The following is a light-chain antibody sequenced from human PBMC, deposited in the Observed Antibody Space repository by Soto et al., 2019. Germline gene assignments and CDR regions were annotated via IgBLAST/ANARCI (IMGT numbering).Light chain of an antibody. Sequence: QSVLTQPPSVSGAPGLRVTISCTGSSSNIGAGYDVHWYQQLPGTAPKLLIYGNSNRPSGVPDRFSGSKSGTSASLAITGLRAEDEADYYCQSYDSSLSVVFGGGTKLTVL. CDR1: SSNIGAGYD. CDR2: GNS. CDR3: QSYDSSLSVV. J-gene: IGLJ2*01. V-gene: IGLV1-40*01.